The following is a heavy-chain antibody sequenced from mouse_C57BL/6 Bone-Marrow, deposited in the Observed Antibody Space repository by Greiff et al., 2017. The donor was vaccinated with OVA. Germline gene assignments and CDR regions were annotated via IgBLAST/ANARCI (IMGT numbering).Heavy chain of an antibody. Sequence: EVKLQESGGDLVKPGGSLKLSCAASGFTFSSYGMSWVRQTPDKRLAWVATLSSGGSYTYYPDSVKGRFTISRDNAKNTLYLQMSSLKSEDTAMYYCAITFYAMDYWGQGTSVTVSS. CDR1: GFTFSSYG. V-gene: IGHV5-6*01. CDR2: LSSGGSYT. D-gene: IGHD1-3*01. CDR3: AITFYAMDY. J-gene: IGHJ4*01.